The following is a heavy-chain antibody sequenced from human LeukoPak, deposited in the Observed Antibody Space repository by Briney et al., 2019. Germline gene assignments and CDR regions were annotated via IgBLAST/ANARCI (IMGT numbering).Heavy chain of an antibody. Sequence: ASVKVSCKASGGTFSSYAISWVRQAPGQGLEWMGWVSAYNGQISYAQKFQGRVTMTTDTSTSTGYMDLKSLRSDDTAVYYCARSPNILTAINDYWGQGTLVTVSS. CDR2: VSAYNGQI. CDR1: GGTFSSYA. CDR3: ARSPNILTAINDY. J-gene: IGHJ4*02. V-gene: IGHV1-18*01. D-gene: IGHD3-9*01.